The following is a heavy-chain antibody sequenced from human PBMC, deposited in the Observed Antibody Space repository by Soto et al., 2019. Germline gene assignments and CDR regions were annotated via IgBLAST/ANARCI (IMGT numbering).Heavy chain of an antibody. CDR1: GGSISSGGYY. V-gene: IGHV4-31*03. CDR2: IYYSGST. CDR3: ARDRTMITFGGVIARNNWFDP. Sequence: CTVSGGSISSGGYYWSWIRQHPGKGLEWIGYIYYSGSTYYNPSLKSRVTISVDTSKNQFSLKLSSMTAADTAVYYCARDRTMITFGGVIARNNWFDPWGQGTLVTVSS. D-gene: IGHD3-16*02. J-gene: IGHJ5*02.